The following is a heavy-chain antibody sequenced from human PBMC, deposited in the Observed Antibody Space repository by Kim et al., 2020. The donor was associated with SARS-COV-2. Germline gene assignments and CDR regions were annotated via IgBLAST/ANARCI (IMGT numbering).Heavy chain of an antibody. CDR2: ISGGGTSTYST. D-gene: IGHD6-6*01. CDR1: GFTFSSYA. V-gene: IGHV3-23*01. CDR3: AKGGIAARLTDY. Sequence: GGSLRLSCAASGFTFSSYAMSWVRQAPGKGLEWVSVISGGGTSTYSTYYVDSVNGRFTISRDNSKNTLYLQMNSLRVEDTAVYYCAKGGIAARLTDYWGQGTLVIVSS. J-gene: IGHJ4*02.